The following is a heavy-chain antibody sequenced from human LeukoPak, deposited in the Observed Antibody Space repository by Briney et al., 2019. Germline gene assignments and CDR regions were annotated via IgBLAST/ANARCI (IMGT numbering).Heavy chain of an antibody. CDR1: GFTFSSYA. CDR3: AKAPRRATDY. Sequence: PGGSLRLSCAASGFTFSSYAMHWVRQAPGKGLEWVAVISYDGSNKYYADSVKGRFTISRDNSKNTLYLQMNGLRAEDTAVYYCAKAPRRATDYWGQGTLVTVSS. CDR2: ISYDGSNK. J-gene: IGHJ4*02. V-gene: IGHV3-30-3*01. D-gene: IGHD1-26*01.